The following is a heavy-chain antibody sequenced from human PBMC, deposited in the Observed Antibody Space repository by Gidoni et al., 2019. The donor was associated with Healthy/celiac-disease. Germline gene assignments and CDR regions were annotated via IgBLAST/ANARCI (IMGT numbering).Heavy chain of an antibody. J-gene: IGHJ6*02. CDR1: GGSFSGYY. Sequence: QVQLQQWGAGLLKPSETLSLTCAVYGGSFSGYYWSWIRQPPGKGLECIGELNHSGSTNYNPALKSRVTISVDTSKNQFSLKLSSVTAADTAVYYCASNPRFLEWLGYYYGMDVWGQGTTVTVSS. CDR3: ASNPRFLEWLGYYYGMDV. CDR2: LNHSGST. V-gene: IGHV4-34*01. D-gene: IGHD3-3*01.